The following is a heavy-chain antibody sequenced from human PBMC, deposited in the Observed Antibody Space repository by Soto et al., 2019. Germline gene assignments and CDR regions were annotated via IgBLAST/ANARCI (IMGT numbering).Heavy chain of an antibody. V-gene: IGHV3-33*01. Sequence: QVQLVESGGGVVQPGRSLRLSCAASGFTFSSHGMHWVRQAPGMALEWVAVIWYDGSKNYYADSVKGRFTISRDNSKNTLYLQMNSLRADDTAVYYCARDRGYSGYDDLDYWGQGTLVTVSS. CDR2: IWYDGSKN. D-gene: IGHD5-12*01. CDR3: ARDRGYSGYDDLDY. J-gene: IGHJ4*02. CDR1: GFTFSSHG.